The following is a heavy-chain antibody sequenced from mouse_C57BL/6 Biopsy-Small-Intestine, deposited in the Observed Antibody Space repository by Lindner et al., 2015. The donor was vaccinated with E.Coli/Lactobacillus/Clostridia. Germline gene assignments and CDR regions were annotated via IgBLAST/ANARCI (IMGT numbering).Heavy chain of an antibody. CDR3: TRSGWDGFAY. Sequence: VQLQESGAELVKPGASVRISCKASGYAFSSYWMNWVKQRPGKGLEWIGQIYPGDGDTNYNGKFKAKATLTADKSSSTTYMQLSSLTSEDSAVYFCTRSGWDGFAYWGQGTLVTVSA. CDR1: GYAFSSYW. J-gene: IGHJ3*01. V-gene: IGHV1-80*01. D-gene: IGHD4-1*01. CDR2: IYPGDGDT.